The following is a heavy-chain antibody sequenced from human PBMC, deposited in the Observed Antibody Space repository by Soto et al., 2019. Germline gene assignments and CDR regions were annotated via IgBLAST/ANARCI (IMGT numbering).Heavy chain of an antibody. D-gene: IGHD2-15*01. CDR1: GFTFSSYG. CDR2: ISYDGSNK. V-gene: IGHV3-30*18. CDR3: AKVLGYCSGGSCYEVGAFDI. Sequence: QVQLVESGGGVVQPGRSLRLSCAASGFTFSSYGMHWVRQAPGKGLEWVAVISYDGSNKYYADSVKGRFTISRDNSKNTRYLQMNSLRAEDTAVYYCAKVLGYCSGGSCYEVGAFDIWGQGTMVTVSS. J-gene: IGHJ3*02.